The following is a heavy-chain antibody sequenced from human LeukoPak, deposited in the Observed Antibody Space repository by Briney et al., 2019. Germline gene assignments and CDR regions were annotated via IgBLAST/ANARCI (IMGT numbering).Heavy chain of an antibody. V-gene: IGHV4-39*07. CDR1: GGSISSTGFY. J-gene: IGHJ4*02. CDR3: ARDSRAFYFDY. CDR2: IYHSGST. Sequence: SETLSLTCTVSGGSISSTGFYWGWIRQPPGKGLEWIGSIYHSGSTYYNPSLKRRVTISGDTSKNQFSLKLSSVTAADTAVYFCARDSRAFYFDYWGQGTLVTVSP.